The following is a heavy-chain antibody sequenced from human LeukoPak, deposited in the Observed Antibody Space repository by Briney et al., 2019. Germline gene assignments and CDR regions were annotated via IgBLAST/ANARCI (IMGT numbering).Heavy chain of an antibody. CDR1: GFTFGSYG. D-gene: IGHD3-10*01. V-gene: IGHV3-30*18. CDR2: ISYDGSNK. J-gene: IGHJ4*02. Sequence: GRSLRLSCAASGFTFGSYGIHWVRQAPGKGLEWVAVISYDGSNKYYADSVKGRFSISRDNSKNTLYLQMNSLRAEDTAVYFCAKDRGFGELLYYFDQWGQGTLVTVSS. CDR3: AKDRGFGELLYYFDQ.